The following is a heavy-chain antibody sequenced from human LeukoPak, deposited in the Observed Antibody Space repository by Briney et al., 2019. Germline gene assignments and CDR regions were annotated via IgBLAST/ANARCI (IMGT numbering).Heavy chain of an antibody. Sequence: SETLSLTCTVSGGSISSYYWSWIRQPPGKGLEWIGYIYYSGSTNYNPSLKSRVTISVDTSKNQFSLKLSSVTAADTAVYYCARDSRHSNYYDSDLSPTHWYFDLWGRGTLVTVSS. CDR1: GGSISSYY. CDR2: IYYSGST. V-gene: IGHV4-59*01. CDR3: ARDSRHSNYYDSDLSPTHWYFDL. D-gene: IGHD3-22*01. J-gene: IGHJ2*01.